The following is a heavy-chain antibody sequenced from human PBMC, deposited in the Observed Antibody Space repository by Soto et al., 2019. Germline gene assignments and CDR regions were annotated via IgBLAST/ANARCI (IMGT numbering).Heavy chain of an antibody. CDR1: GFTFSSYW. D-gene: IGHD3-22*01. CDR2: IKQDGSEK. J-gene: IGHJ4*02. Sequence: PGGSLRLSCAASGFTFSSYWMSWVRQAPGKGLEWVANIKQDGSEKYYVDSVKGRFTISRDNAKNSLYLQMNSLRAEDTAVYYCARDKYYYDSSGEIYWGQGTLVTVS. CDR3: ARDKYYYDSSGEIY. V-gene: IGHV3-7*01.